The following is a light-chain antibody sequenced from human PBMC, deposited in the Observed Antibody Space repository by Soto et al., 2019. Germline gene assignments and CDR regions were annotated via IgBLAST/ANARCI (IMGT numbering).Light chain of an antibody. CDR3: QQRGNGPPWT. V-gene: IGKV3-11*01. J-gene: IGKJ1*01. CDR1: QSVSSY. CDR2: DAS. Sequence: EIVLTQSPATLSLSPGERATLSCRASQSVSSYLAWYQQKPGQAPRLLIYDASNRATGVPARFSGSGSRTAFALSSSSLEPELFPFCCCQQRGNGPPWTFGQGTKVESK.